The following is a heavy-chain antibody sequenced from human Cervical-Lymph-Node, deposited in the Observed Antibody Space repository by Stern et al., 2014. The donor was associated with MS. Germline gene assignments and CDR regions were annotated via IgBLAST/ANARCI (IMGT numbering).Heavy chain of an antibody. CDR1: GYSFTSYW. CDR3: ARLQERGLGWSYFDY. V-gene: IGHV5-51*01. Sequence: VQLVQSGAEVKKPGESLKISCKGSGYSFTSYWIGWVRQMPGKGLEWMGILYPGDSDTRYSPSFQGQVTIPADKSISTAYLQWSSLKASDTAMYYCARLQERGLGWSYFDYWGQGTLVTVSS. CDR2: LYPGDSDT. J-gene: IGHJ4*02. D-gene: IGHD6-19*01.